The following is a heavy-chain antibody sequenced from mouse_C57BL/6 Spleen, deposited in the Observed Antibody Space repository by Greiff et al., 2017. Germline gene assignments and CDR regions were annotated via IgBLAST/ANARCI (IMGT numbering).Heavy chain of an antibody. CDR3: TRSRYFDV. Sequence: VQLKQSGAELVRPGASVTLSCKASGYTFTDYEMHWVKQTPVHGLEWIGAIDPETGGTAYNQKFKGKAILTADKSSSTAYMELRSLTSEDSAVYYCTRSRYFDVWGTGTTVTVSS. CDR1: GYTFTDYE. CDR2: IDPETGGT. V-gene: IGHV1-15*01. J-gene: IGHJ1*03.